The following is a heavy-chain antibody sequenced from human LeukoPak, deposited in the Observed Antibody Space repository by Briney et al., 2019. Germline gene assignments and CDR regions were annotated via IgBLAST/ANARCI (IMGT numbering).Heavy chain of an antibody. D-gene: IGHD3-16*01. CDR1: GFTFSSYW. V-gene: IGHV3-7*01. J-gene: IGHJ4*02. CDR2: IKEDGSEK. CDR3: ARLLETYDYVWGSYGFDS. Sequence: GGSLRLSCAASGFTFSSYWMSWVRQAPGKGLEWVANIKEDGSEKYYVDSVKGRFTISRDNAKNSLYLQMNCMSAEDTAVFYCARLLETYDYVWGSYGFDSWGQGTLVTVSS.